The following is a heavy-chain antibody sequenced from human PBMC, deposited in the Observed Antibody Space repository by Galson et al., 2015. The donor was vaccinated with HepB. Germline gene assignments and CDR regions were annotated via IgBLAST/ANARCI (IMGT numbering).Heavy chain of an antibody. Sequence: SLRLSCAASGFTFSSYAMHWVRQAPGKGLEWVAVISYDGSNKYYADSVKGRFTISRDNSKNTLYLQMNSLRAEDTAVYYCARGHGFDWFDPWGQGTLVTVSS. CDR3: ARGHGFDWFDP. V-gene: IGHV3-30*04. CDR1: GFTFSSYA. J-gene: IGHJ5*02. CDR2: ISYDGSNK.